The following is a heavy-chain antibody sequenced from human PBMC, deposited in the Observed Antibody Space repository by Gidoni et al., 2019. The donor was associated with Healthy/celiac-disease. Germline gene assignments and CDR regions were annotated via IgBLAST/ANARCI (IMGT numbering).Heavy chain of an antibody. V-gene: IGHV4-34*01. CDR3: ARVAYDYVWGSYRFSPRVDY. J-gene: IGHJ4*02. Sequence: QVQLQQWGAGLLKPSETLSLTCAVYGGSFSGYYWSWIRQPPGKGLEWIGEINHSGSTNYNPSLKSRVTISVDTSKNQFSLKLSSVTAADTAVYYCARVAYDYVWGSYRFSPRVDYWGQGTLVTVSS. CDR1: GGSFSGYY. D-gene: IGHD3-16*02. CDR2: INHSGST.